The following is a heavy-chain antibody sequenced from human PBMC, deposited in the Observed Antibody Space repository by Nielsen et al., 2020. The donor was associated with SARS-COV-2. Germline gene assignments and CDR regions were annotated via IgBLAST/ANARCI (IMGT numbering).Heavy chain of an antibody. V-gene: IGHV4-34*01. D-gene: IGHD3-22*01. Sequence: SETLSLTCAVYSGSFSGYYWSWIRQPPGKGLEWIGEINHSGSTNYNPSLKSRVTISLDTSNNQLSLNLSSVTAADTAVYYCARVGGYYINAFDIWGQGTMVTVSS. CDR3: ARVGGYYINAFDI. J-gene: IGHJ3*02. CDR1: SGSFSGYY. CDR2: INHSGST.